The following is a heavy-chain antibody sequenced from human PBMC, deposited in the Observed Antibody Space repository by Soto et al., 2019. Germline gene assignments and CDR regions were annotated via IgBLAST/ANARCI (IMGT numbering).Heavy chain of an antibody. Sequence: QVQLVESGGGVVQPGRSLRLSCAASGFTFSSYGMHWVRQAPGKGLEWVAVISYDGTNKYYADSVKGRFPISRDNSKNTLDLQMNSLRAEDTAVYYCAKDLLRPGRAYGMDVWGQGTTVTVSS. V-gene: IGHV3-30*18. CDR1: GFTFSSYG. CDR2: ISYDGTNK. CDR3: AKDLLRPGRAYGMDV. J-gene: IGHJ6*02.